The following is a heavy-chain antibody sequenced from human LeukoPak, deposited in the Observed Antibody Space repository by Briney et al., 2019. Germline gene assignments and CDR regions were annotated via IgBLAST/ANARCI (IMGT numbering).Heavy chain of an antibody. V-gene: IGHV3-23*01. CDR1: GFTFSSYG. CDR2: ISGSGGST. J-gene: IGHJ4*02. CDR3: AKTTMGIQLWLYPFDY. D-gene: IGHD5-18*01. Sequence: PGGSLRLSCAASGFTFSSYGMSWVRQAPGKGLEWVSAISGSGGSTYYADSVKGRFTISRDNSKNTLYLQMNSLRAEDTAVYYCAKTTMGIQLWLYPFDYWGQGTLVTVSS.